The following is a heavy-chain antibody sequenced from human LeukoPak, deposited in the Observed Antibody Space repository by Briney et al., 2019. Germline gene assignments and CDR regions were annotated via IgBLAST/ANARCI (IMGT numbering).Heavy chain of an antibody. J-gene: IGHJ3*02. CDR2: INPNSGGT. D-gene: IGHD3-22*01. Sequence: VASVKVSCKASGYTFTGYYMHWVRQAPGQGLEWMGWINPNSGGTNYAQKFQGRVTMTRDTSISTAYMELSRLRSEDTAVYYCARSPKEYYYDSSGYLPAFDIWGQGTMVTVSS. CDR1: GYTFTGYY. V-gene: IGHV1-2*02. CDR3: ARSPKEYYYDSSGYLPAFDI.